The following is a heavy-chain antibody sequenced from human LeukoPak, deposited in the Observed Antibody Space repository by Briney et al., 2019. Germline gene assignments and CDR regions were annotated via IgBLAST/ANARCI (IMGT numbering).Heavy chain of an antibody. V-gene: IGHV6-1*01. CDR3: ARVLEGSSGQHWYFDL. CDR2: TYYRSKWYN. D-gene: IGHD6-19*01. Sequence: SQTLSLTCAISGDSVSSNSAAWNWIRQSPSRGLEWLGRTYYRSKWYNDYAVSVKSRIAINPDTSKNQFSLRLSSVTAADTAVYYCARVLEGSSGQHWYFDLWGRGTLVTVSS. CDR1: GDSVSSNSAA. J-gene: IGHJ2*01.